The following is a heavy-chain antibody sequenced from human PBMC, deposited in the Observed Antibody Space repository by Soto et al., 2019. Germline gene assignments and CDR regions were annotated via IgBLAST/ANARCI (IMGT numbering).Heavy chain of an antibody. CDR3: ARKSSGWPLRTIFDY. CDR1: GGSFSGYY. Sequence: SETLSLTCAVYGGSFSGYYWSWIRQPPGKGLEWIGEINHSGSTNYNPSLKSRVTISVDTSKNQFSLKLSSVTAADTAVYYCARKSSGWPLRTIFDYWGQGTLVTVSS. D-gene: IGHD6-19*01. CDR2: INHSGST. J-gene: IGHJ4*02. V-gene: IGHV4-34*01.